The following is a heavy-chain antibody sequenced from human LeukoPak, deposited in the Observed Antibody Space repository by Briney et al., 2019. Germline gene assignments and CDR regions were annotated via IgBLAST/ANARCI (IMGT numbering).Heavy chain of an antibody. CDR2: IRYDGSNK. D-gene: IGHD5-24*01. CDR3: ARMPRALATTNY. Sequence: GGSLRLSCAASGFTFSSYGMHWVRQAPGKGLEWVAFIRYDGSNKYFADSVKGRFTISRDNARNSLYLQMNSLRAEDTAVYYCARMPRALATTNYWGQGTLVTVSS. V-gene: IGHV3-30*02. J-gene: IGHJ4*02. CDR1: GFTFSSYG.